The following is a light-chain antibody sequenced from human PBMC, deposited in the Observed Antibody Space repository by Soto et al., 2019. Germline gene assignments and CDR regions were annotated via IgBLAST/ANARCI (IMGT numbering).Light chain of an antibody. CDR2: GAS. CDR1: QSVSSSY. V-gene: IGKV3-20*01. J-gene: IGKJ2*01. Sequence: EIVLTQSPGTLSLSPGERATLSCRASQSVSSSYLAWYQQKPGQAPRLLIYGASSRATGIPDRFSGSGSVTDFTLTISRLEPEDGAVYYCQHYGSSPYTFGRGTKLEIK. CDR3: QHYGSSPYT.